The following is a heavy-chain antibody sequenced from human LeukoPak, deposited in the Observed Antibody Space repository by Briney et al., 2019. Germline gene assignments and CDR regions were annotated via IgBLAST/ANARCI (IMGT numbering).Heavy chain of an antibody. CDR2: IFPGDSDT. J-gene: IGHJ4*02. D-gene: IGHD3/OR15-3a*01. CDR1: GFTFTTHW. Sequence: GESLKISCKTSGFTFTTHWIAWVRQMPGEGLELMGIIFPGDSDTNYSPSFQGQVTISADKSSNTAYLQWSSLKASDTAMYYCARYYFWTGSYSFDHWGQGTLVTVSS. V-gene: IGHV5-51*01. CDR3: ARYYFWTGSYSFDH.